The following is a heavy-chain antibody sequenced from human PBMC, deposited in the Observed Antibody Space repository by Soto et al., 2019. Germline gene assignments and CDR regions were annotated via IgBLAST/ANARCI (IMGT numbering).Heavy chain of an antibody. D-gene: IGHD6-13*01. J-gene: IGHJ5*02. CDR1: GGSISSSSFH. CDR2: IYYSGST. Sequence: QLQLQESGPGLVKPSETLSLTCTVSGGSISSSSFHWGWIRQPPGKGLEWIGSIYYSGSTYYSPSLTGRVTXPXAXSXXQFSLKLRSVTAAATAVYYCARRERAAGTDWWFDPWGQGTLVTVSS. V-gene: IGHV4-39*01. CDR3: ARRERAAGTDWWFDP.